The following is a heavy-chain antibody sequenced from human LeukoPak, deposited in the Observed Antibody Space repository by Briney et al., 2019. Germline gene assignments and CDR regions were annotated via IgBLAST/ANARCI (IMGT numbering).Heavy chain of an antibody. Sequence: GESLKISCKGSGYSFTSYWIGWVRQMPGKGLEWMGIIYPGDSDTRYCPSFQGQVTISADKSISTAYLQWSSLKASDTAMYYCARHGDIVATPPDYWGQGTLVTVSS. CDR3: ARHGDIVATPPDY. V-gene: IGHV5-51*01. J-gene: IGHJ4*02. CDR2: IYPGDSDT. D-gene: IGHD5-12*01. CDR1: GYSFTSYW.